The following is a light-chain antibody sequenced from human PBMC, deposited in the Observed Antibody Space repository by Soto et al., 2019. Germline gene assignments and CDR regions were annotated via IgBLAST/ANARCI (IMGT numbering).Light chain of an antibody. CDR3: QKYEDSSL. CDR2: KAS. J-gene: IGKJ4*01. CDR1: QSISTW. Sequence: DIQMTQSPSTLSASVGDRVTITCRASQSISTWLAWYQRKPGKAPKLLIYKASSLESGVPSRFSGSGSGTEFTLTINSLQPDDFATYYCQKYEDSSLFGGGTKVDIK. V-gene: IGKV1-5*03.